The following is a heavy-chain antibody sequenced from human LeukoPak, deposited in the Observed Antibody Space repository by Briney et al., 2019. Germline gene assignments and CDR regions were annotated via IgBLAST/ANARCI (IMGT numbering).Heavy chain of an antibody. D-gene: IGHD3-22*01. CDR2: IIPIFGTA. J-gene: IGHJ5*01. CDR3: ASPEEDYYDSSGYYYS. CDR1: GGTFSSYA. V-gene: IGHV1-69*05. Sequence: SVKVSCKASGGTFSSYAISWVRQAPGQGLEWMGGIIPIFGTANYAQKFQGRVTITTDESTSTAYMELSSLRSEDTAVYYCASPEEDYYDSSGYYYSWGHGTLVTVAS.